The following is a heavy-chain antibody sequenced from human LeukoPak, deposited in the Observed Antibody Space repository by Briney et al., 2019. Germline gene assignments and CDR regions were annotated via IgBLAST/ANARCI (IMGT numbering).Heavy chain of an antibody. CDR1: GFTFSSYS. D-gene: IGHD2-15*01. CDR3: ARGDLGYCSGGSCYSPDY. CDR2: ISSGSSYI. Sequence: GGSLRLSCAASGFTFSSYSMNWVRQAPGKGLEWVSSISSGSSYIYYADSVKGRFTISRDNARNSLYLQMNSLRAEDTAVYYCARGDLGYCSGGSCYSPDYWGQGTLVTVSS. J-gene: IGHJ4*02. V-gene: IGHV3-21*01.